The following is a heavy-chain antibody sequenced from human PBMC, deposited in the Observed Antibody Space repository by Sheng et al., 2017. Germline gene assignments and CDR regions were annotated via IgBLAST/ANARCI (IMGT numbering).Heavy chain of an antibody. Sequence: QVQLQESGPGLVKPSETLSLTCAVSGYSISSGYYWGWIRQPPGKGLEWFGSGYFSGTTYYNPSLKHRVTISVDTSKNQFSLKLTSVTAADTAVYYCARALGDYSRFDSWGQGTLVTVSS. V-gene: IGHV4-38-2*01. D-gene: IGHD4-17*01. CDR2: GYFSGTT. CDR1: GYSISSGYY. J-gene: IGHJ4*02. CDR3: ARALGDYSRFDS.